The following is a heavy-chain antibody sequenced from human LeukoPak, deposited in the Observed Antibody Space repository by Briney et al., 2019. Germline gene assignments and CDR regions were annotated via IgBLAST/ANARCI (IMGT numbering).Heavy chain of an antibody. Sequence: ASVKVSCKTSGYTFTNNAINWVRQAPGQGLEWMGWINTNTGNPSYAQAFFTGRYVFSLDISASTAYLQINGLKADDTAVYYCGRDPKLGIRGYTYGYIDHWGQGTLLTVAS. CDR2: INTNTGNP. V-gene: IGHV7-4-1*02. D-gene: IGHD5-18*01. J-gene: IGHJ4*02. CDR1: GYTFTNNA. CDR3: GRDPKLGIRGYTYGYIDH.